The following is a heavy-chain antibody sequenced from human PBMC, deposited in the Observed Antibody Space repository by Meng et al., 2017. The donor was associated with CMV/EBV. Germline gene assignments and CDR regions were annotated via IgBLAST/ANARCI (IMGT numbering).Heavy chain of an antibody. CDR1: GFTFSRYW. CDR2: IFSDGSTT. Sequence: GESLKISCAASGFTFSRYWMHWVRQAPGKGLVWVSHIFSDGSTTNYADSVKGRFTISRDNAKNTLYLQMNSLKTEDTAVYYCTTDRRLWFGELLLYDYWGQGTLVTVSS. V-gene: IGHV3-74*01. D-gene: IGHD3-10*01. CDR3: TTDRRLWFGELLLYDY. J-gene: IGHJ4*02.